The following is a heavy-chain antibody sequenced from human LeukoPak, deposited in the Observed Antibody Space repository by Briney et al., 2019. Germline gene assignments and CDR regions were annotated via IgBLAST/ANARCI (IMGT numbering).Heavy chain of an antibody. V-gene: IGHV1-2*06. CDR2: INPNSGGT. D-gene: IGHD3-10*01. CDR1: GYTFTGYY. Sequence: GASVKVSCKASGYTFTGYYMHWVRQAPGQGLEWMGRINPNSGGTNYAQKFQGRVTMTRDTSISTAYMELSRLRSDDTAVYYCARDSSMYYYGSGSSPWGQGTLVTVSS. CDR3: ARDSSMYYYGSGSSP. J-gene: IGHJ5*02.